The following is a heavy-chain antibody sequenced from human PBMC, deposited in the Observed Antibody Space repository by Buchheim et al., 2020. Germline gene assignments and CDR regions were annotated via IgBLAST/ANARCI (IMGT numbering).Heavy chain of an antibody. Sequence: EVQLVESGGGLVQPGGSLRLSCAASGFTVSSNYMSWVRQAPGKGLEWVSVIYSGGSTYYADSVKGRFTISRDNSKNTLYLQMNSLRAEDTAVYHCARDRNVWGSYRPSGMDVWGQGTT. CDR1: GFTVSSNY. V-gene: IGHV3-66*01. CDR2: IYSGGST. CDR3: ARDRNVWGSYRPSGMDV. J-gene: IGHJ6*02. D-gene: IGHD3-16*02.